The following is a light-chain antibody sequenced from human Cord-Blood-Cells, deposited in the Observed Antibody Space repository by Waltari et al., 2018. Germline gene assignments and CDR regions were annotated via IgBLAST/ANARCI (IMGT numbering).Light chain of an antibody. CDR3: QQRSNWPPT. J-gene: IGKJ1*01. Sequence: EIVLTQSPATLSLSPGERATLACRASQGVSSYLAWYQQKPGQAPRLLIYDASNRATGIPARFSCSGSGTDFTLTISSLEPEDFAVYYCQQRSNWPPTFGQGTKVEIK. V-gene: IGKV3-11*01. CDR2: DAS. CDR1: QGVSSY.